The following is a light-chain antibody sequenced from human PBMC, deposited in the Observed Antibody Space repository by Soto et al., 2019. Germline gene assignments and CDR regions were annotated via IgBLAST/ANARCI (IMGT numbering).Light chain of an antibody. V-gene: IGKV1-17*01. CDR2: AAS. CDR1: QGIRND. CDR3: LQHNTYPRT. Sequence: DIQMTQSPSSLSASVGDRVTINCRASQGIRNDLTWYQQIQGKAPKRLIYAASRWQSGVPSRFSGRVSGPEFTRTISSLQPEDVATYYCLQHNTYPRTLGQGTRVDI. J-gene: IGKJ3*01.